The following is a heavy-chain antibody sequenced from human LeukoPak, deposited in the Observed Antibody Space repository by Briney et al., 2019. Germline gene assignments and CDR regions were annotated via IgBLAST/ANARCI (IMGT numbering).Heavy chain of an antibody. CDR2: ISYDGSNK. Sequence: GGSLRLSCAASGFTFSTYGMHWVRQAPGKGLEWVAVISYDGSNKYYADSVKGRFTISRDNSKNTLYLHVNSLRPEDTAVYYCAKSGYNRFDYWGQGTLVTVSS. V-gene: IGHV3-30*19. D-gene: IGHD5-24*01. CDR1: GFTFSTYG. CDR3: AKSGYNRFDY. J-gene: IGHJ4*02.